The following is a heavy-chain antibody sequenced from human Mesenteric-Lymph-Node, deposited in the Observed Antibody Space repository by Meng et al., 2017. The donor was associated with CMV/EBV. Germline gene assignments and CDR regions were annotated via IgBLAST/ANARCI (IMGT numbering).Heavy chain of an antibody. CDR1: GFTFDDYA. V-gene: IGHV3-9*01. Sequence: SLKISCAASGFTFDDYAMHWVRQVPGKGLEWVSGLNWNSDSIGYADSVKGRFTISRDNFKNTLHLQMNSLRAEDTAVYYCAKYPAYYYYGMDVWGQGTTVTVSS. CDR3: AKYPAYYYYGMDV. CDR2: LNWNSDSI. J-gene: IGHJ6*02. D-gene: IGHD2-2*01.